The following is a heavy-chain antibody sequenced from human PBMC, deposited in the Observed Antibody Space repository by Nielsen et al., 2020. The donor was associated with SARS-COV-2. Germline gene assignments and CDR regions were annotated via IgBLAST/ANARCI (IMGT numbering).Heavy chain of an antibody. J-gene: IGHJ6*03. V-gene: IGHV4-39*01. CDR3: ARVGVMVVAATPYYYYMDV. CDR2: IYYSGST. Sequence: SETLSLTCTVSGGSISSSSYYWGWIRQPPGKGLEWIGSIYYSGSTYYNPSLKSRVTISVDTSKNQFSLKLSSVTAADTAVYYCARVGVMVVAATPYYYYMDVWGKGTTVTVSS. CDR1: GGSISSSSYY. D-gene: IGHD2-15*01.